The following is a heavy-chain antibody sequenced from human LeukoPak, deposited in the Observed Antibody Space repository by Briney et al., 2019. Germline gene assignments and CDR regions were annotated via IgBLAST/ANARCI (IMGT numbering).Heavy chain of an antibody. Sequence: PGRSLRLSCAASGFTFSTYGMHWVRQAPGKGLEWVAVIWNDGSNKYYADSVKGRFTISRDNSKNTLYLQMHTLRAEDTAVYSCARASGPFDYWGQGTLVTVSS. CDR3: ARASGPFDY. CDR1: GFTFSTYG. J-gene: IGHJ4*02. D-gene: IGHD3-10*01. V-gene: IGHV3-33*01. CDR2: IWNDGSNK.